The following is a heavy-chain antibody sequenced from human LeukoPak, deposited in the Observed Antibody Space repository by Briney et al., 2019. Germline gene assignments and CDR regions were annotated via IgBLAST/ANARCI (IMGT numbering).Heavy chain of an antibody. CDR1: GGTFSSYA. D-gene: IGHD6-19*01. V-gene: IGHV1-69*13. CDR2: IIPIFGTA. CDR3: ARGVGRQQWLVPFDY. J-gene: IGHJ4*02. Sequence: ASVKVSCKASGGTFSSYAISWVRQAPGQGLEWMGGIIPIFGTASYAQKFQGRVTITADESTSTAYMELSSLRSEDTAVYYCARGVGRQQWLVPFDYWGQGTQVTVSS.